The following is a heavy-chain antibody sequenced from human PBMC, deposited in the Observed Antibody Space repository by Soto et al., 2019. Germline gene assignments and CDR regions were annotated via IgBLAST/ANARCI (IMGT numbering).Heavy chain of an antibody. V-gene: IGHV5-51*01. Sequence: PGESLKLSCKGSGYTFTTDWIGWVRQMPGKGLEWMGIVYPGDSDTRYSPSLQGQVIISADKSISTAYLQWDTLKASDTAMYYCARGHAFDIWGQGTMVTVSS. CDR2: VYPGDSDT. J-gene: IGHJ3*02. CDR3: ARGHAFDI. CDR1: GYTFTTDW.